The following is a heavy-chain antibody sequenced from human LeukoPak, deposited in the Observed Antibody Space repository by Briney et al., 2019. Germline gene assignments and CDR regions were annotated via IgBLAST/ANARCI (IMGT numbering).Heavy chain of an antibody. CDR3: ARANGVYVLDY. Sequence: GGSLRLSCAASGFTFSSYEMNWVRQAPGKGLEWVSYISSSGSTIYYADSVKGRFTISRDNAKNSLYLQMNSLRAEDTAVYYCARANGVYVLDYWGQGTLVTVSS. CDR2: ISSSGSTI. V-gene: IGHV3-48*03. J-gene: IGHJ4*02. CDR1: GFTFSSYE. D-gene: IGHD2-8*01.